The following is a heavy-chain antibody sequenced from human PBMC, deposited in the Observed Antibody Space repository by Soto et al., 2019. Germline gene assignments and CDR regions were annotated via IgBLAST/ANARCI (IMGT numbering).Heavy chain of an antibody. CDR3: ARLSGQWLAPTHFDY. D-gene: IGHD6-19*01. CDR2: IYPGDSDT. V-gene: IGHV5-51*01. Sequence: EVQLVQSGAEVKKPGESLKISCKGSGYSFTSYWIGWVRQMPGKGLEWMVIIYPGDSDTRYSPSFQGQVTISADKSISTAYLQWSSLKASDTAMYYCARLSGQWLAPTHFDYWGQGTLVTVSS. J-gene: IGHJ4*02. CDR1: GYSFTSYW.